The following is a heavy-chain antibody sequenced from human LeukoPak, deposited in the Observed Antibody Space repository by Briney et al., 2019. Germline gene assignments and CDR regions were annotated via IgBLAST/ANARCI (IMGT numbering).Heavy chain of an antibody. J-gene: IGHJ4*02. V-gene: IGHV4-59*01. CDR3: ARYSRNDDYILDY. Sequence: ETLSLTCTVSGASINNKYWSWIRQPPGKGLEWIGYIYYSGSTNYNPSLKSRVTMSVDTSMNQFSLKVSSLTAADTAVYYCARYSRNDDYILDYWGQGILVTVSS. D-gene: IGHD4-17*01. CDR2: IYYSGST. CDR1: GASINNKY.